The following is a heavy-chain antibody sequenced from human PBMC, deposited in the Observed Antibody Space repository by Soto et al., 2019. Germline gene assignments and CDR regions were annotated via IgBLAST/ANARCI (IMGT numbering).Heavy chain of an antibody. V-gene: IGHV4-39*03. CDR3: TTDSYITIVTVRFDY. Sequence: SETLSLTCTVSGDSISDSRYYWGWIRQPPGKGLEWIGSIYYDGSTYYTPSLKSRVTISADMSKNQFSLNLSSVTAADTAVYYCTTDSYITIVTVRFDYWGHGTLVTVSS. CDR1: GDSISDSRYY. J-gene: IGHJ4*01. D-gene: IGHD2-2*01. CDR2: IYYDGST.